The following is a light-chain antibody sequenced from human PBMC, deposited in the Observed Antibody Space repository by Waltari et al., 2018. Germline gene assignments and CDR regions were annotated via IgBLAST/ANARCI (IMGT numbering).Light chain of an antibody. V-gene: IGKV3-20*01. CDR2: GAS. Sequence: EIVLTQSPGTLSLSPGERATLSCRASQSVSSTDLAWYQQRPGQAPRLVLYGASRRATGIPDRFSGSGSGTDFTLTISRLEPEDFAVYFCQQYGGSGLAFGGGTKVGVK. J-gene: IGKJ4*01. CDR3: QQYGGSGLA. CDR1: QSVSSTD.